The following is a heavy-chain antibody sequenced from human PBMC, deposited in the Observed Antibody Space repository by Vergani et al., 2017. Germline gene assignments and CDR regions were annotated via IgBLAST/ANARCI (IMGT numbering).Heavy chain of an antibody. V-gene: IGHV3-9*01. CDR2: ISWNSGSI. Sequence: EVQLVESGGGLVQPGRSLRLSCAASGFTFDDYAMHWVRQAPGKGLEWVSGISWNSGSIGYADSVKGRFTISRDNAKTSLYLQMNSLRAEDTALYYCAKDTAYYYYYMDVWGKGTTVTVSS. CDR1: GFTFDDYA. J-gene: IGHJ6*03. CDR3: AKDTAYYYYYMDV.